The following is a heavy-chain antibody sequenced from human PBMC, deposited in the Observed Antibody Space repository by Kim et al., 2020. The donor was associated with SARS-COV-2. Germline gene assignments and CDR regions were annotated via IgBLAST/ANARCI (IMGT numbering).Heavy chain of an antibody. V-gene: IGHV3-21*01. CDR1: GFTFSSYS. CDR2: ISSSSSYI. CDR3: ARDGDSTTVVTPDY. J-gene: IGHJ4*02. Sequence: GGSLRLSCAASGFTFSSYSMNWVRQAPGKGLEWVSSISSSSSYIYYADSVKGRFTISRDNAKNSLYLQMNSLRAEDTAVYYCARDGDSTTVVTPDYWGLGAMVAVSS. D-gene: IGHD4-17*01.